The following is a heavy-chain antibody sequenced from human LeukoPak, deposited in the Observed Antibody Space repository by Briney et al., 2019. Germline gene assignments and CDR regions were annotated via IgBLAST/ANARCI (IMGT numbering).Heavy chain of an antibody. CDR3: ARLVYYYDSSGYYYYFDY. CDR1: GGSIGSYY. D-gene: IGHD3-22*01. CDR2: IYYSGST. V-gene: IGHV4-59*08. J-gene: IGHJ4*02. Sequence: SETLSLTCTVSGGSIGSYYWSWIRQPPGRGLEWIGNIYYSGSTNYNPSLKSRVTISVDTSKNQFSLKLSSVTAADTAVYYCARLVYYYDSSGYYYYFDYWGQGTLVTVSS.